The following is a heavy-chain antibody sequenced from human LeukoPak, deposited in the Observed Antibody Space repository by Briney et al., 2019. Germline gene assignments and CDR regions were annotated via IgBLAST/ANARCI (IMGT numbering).Heavy chain of an antibody. CDR2: ISYDGSNK. CDR1: GFTFSSYG. V-gene: IGHV3-30*18. CDR3: AKAASVLRFRGSAP. Sequence: GGSLRLSCAASGFTFSSYGMHWVRQAPGKGLEWVAVISYDGSNKYYADSVKGRFTISRDNSKNTLYLQMNSLRAEDTAVYYCAKAASVLRFRGSAPGGQGTLVTVSS. D-gene: IGHD5-12*01. J-gene: IGHJ5*02.